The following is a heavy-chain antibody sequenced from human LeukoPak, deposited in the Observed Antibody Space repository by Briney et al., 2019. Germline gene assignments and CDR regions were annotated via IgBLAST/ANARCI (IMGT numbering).Heavy chain of an antibody. J-gene: IGHJ4*01. Sequence: GGSLRLSCAASGFTFSSYSMNWVRQAPGKGLEWLSYISGSGNTIYYADSVKGRFTISRDNAENSLFLQMNSLRAEDTAVYYCVRRYSRSYFDYWGHGTLVTVSS. V-gene: IGHV3-48*01. D-gene: IGHD1-26*01. CDR2: ISGSGNTI. CDR1: GFTFSSYS. CDR3: VRRYSRSYFDY.